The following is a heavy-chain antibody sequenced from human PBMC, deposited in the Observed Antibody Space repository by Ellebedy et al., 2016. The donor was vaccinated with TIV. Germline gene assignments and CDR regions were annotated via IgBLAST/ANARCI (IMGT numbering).Heavy chain of an antibody. D-gene: IGHD2-15*01. J-gene: IGHJ4*02. CDR3: ARAGVVVASTQAGDY. V-gene: IGHV3-21*01. Sequence: GESLKISCAASGFTFSFHSMNWVRQAPGKGLEWVSSISSYSNYIFYADSLKGRFTISRDGAKNSLYLQMKRLRAEDTAVYYCARAGVVVASTQAGDYWGQGTLVTVSS. CDR2: ISSYSNYI. CDR1: GFTFSFHS.